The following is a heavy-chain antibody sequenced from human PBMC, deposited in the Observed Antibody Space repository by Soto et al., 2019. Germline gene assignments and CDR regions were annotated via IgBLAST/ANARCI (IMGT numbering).Heavy chain of an antibody. V-gene: IGHV3-15*01. D-gene: IGHD5-18*01. Sequence: GGSLRLSCVASAFSFTNAWMSWVRQAPGKGLEWVGRIKSITDGGTTDYAAPVKGRFTISRDDSNNTLYLQMNSLKTEDTAVYYCSTGRSTYGLDSWGQGTLVTVS. J-gene: IGHJ4*02. CDR1: AFSFTNAW. CDR2: IKSITDGGTT. CDR3: STGRSTYGLDS.